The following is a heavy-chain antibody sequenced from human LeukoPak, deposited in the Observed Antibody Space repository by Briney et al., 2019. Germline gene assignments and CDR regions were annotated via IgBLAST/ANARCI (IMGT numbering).Heavy chain of an antibody. D-gene: IGHD4-17*01. Sequence: RASVKVSCTASGYTFTSYYMHWVRQAPGQGLEWMGIINPSGGSTRYAQKFQGRVTMTRDTSTSTVYMELSSLRSEDTAVYYCASYHQRDFGDYYGMDVWGQGTTVTVSS. J-gene: IGHJ6*02. V-gene: IGHV1-46*01. CDR3: ASYHQRDFGDYYGMDV. CDR1: GYTFTSYY. CDR2: INPSGGST.